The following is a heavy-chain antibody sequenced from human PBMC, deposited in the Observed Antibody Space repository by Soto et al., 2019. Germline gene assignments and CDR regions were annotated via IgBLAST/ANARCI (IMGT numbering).Heavy chain of an antibody. Sequence: PSETLSLTCTVSGGSISNYYWNWIRQPPGKGLEWIGYIYYTGSTNYNPSLKSRVAISFDTSQNHFSLNLRSVTAADTAVYYCARSPGIAAPYDSWGQGTLVTVSS. CDR1: GGSISNYY. D-gene: IGHD6-25*01. J-gene: IGHJ4*02. CDR2: IYYTGST. V-gene: IGHV4-59*01. CDR3: ARSPGIAAPYDS.